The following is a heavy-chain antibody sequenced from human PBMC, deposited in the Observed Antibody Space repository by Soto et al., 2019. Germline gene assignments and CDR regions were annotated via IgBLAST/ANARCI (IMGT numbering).Heavy chain of an antibody. Sequence: GGSLRLSCEVSGFTFSSSWMSWVRQAPGKGLEWVANIKQDGSEKYYVDSVKGRFTISRDNAKNSLYLQMNSLRAEDTAVYYCANYGSGTQGWFDPWGQGTLVTVSS. CDR2: IKQDGSEK. D-gene: IGHD3-10*01. CDR1: GFTFSSSW. CDR3: ANYGSGTQGWFDP. V-gene: IGHV3-7*02. J-gene: IGHJ5*02.